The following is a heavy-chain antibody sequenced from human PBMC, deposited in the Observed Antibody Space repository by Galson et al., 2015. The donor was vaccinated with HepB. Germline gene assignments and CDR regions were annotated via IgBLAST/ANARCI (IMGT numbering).Heavy chain of an antibody. CDR2: IRYDGSNK. V-gene: IGHV3-30*02. D-gene: IGHD3-3*01. CDR1: GFTFSSYG. J-gene: IGHJ4*02. CDR3: AKDLGGGGGMIPSFTGLFDY. Sequence: LRLSCAASGFTFSSYGMHWVRQAPGKGLEWVAFIRYDGSNKYYADSVKGRFTISRDNSKNTLYLQMNSLRAEDTAVYYCAKDLGGGGGMIPSFTGLFDYWGQGTLVTVSS.